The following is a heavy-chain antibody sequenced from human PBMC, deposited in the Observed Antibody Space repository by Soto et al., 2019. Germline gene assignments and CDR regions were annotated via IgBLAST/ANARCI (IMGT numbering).Heavy chain of an antibody. CDR1: GGTFSRYT. J-gene: IGHJ4*02. CDR2: IAPLVDIT. CDR3: ARDLDSGYDWIVGY. V-gene: IGHV1-69*08. D-gene: IGHD5-12*01. Sequence: QVQLVQSGAEVKKPGSSVKVSCEASGGTFSRYTISWVRQAPGQGLEWMGRIAPLVDITNYAQKFQGRVTITADKSASTVYMELRGLRSEDTAIYYCARDLDSGYDWIVGYWGQGTLVTVSS.